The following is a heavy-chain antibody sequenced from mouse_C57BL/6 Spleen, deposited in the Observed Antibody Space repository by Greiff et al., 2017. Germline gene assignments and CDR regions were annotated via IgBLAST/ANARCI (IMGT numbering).Heavy chain of an antibody. V-gene: IGHV1-22*01. CDR3: ARGIYYYGSRNWYFDV. D-gene: IGHD1-1*01. J-gene: IGHJ1*03. Sequence: EVKLVESGPELVKPGASVKMSCKASGYTFTDYNMHWVKQSHGKSLEWIGYINPNNGGTSYNQKFKGKATLTVNKSSSTAYMELRSLTSEDSAVYYCARGIYYYGSRNWYFDVWGTGTTVTVSS. CDR1: GYTFTDYN. CDR2: INPNNGGT.